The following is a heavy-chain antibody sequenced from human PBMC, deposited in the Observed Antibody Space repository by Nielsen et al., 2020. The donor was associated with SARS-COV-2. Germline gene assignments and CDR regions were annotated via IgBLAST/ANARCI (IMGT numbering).Heavy chain of an antibody. Sequence: GESLKISCAASGFTFSRYAMSWVRQAPGKGLEWVSVINHSGGSTSYADSVKGRFTISRDNSQNTLYLQMNSLRAEDAAVYYCAKGDGDSWSPFLYVDPWGQGTLVIVSS. CDR1: GFTFSRYA. CDR3: AKGDGDSWSPFLYVDP. D-gene: IGHD6-13*01. V-gene: IGHV3-23*01. CDR2: INHSGGST. J-gene: IGHJ5*02.